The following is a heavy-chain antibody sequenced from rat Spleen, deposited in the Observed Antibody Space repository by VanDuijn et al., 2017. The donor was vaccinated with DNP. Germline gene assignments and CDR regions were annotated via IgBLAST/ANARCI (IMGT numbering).Heavy chain of an antibody. CDR3: ARSNWADY. V-gene: IGHV2-27*01. D-gene: IGHD5-1*01. Sequence: QVQLKESGPGLVQPSQTLSLTCTVSGFSLTSYHVHWVRQPPGKGLEWMGRIQSGGTTDYNSALKSRLSISRDTSKSQVFLKMNSVQTEDTAMYFCARSNWADYWGQGVMVTVSS. CDR2: IQSGGTT. CDR1: GFSLTSYH. J-gene: IGHJ2*01.